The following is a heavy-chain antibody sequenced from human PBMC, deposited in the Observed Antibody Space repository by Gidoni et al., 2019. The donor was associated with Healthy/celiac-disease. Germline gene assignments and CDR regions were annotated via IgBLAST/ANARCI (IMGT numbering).Heavy chain of an antibody. CDR3: ARHHPGIVVVPAAIYWFDP. CDR2: IYYSGST. D-gene: IGHD2-2*01. CDR1: GGSISSSSYY. J-gene: IGHJ5*02. V-gene: IGHV4-39*01. Sequence: QLQLQASGPGLVKPSETLSLTCTVSGGSISSSSYYWGWIRQPPGKGLEWSGSIYYSGSTYYNPSRKSRVTISGDTSKNQFSLKLSAVTAADTAVYYCARHHPGIVVVPAAIYWFDPWGQGTLVTVSS.